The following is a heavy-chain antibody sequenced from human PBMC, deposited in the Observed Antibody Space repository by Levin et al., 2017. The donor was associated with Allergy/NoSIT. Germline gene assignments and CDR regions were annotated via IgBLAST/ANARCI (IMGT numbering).Heavy chain of an antibody. D-gene: IGHD1-26*01. V-gene: IGHV3-15*01. Sequence: GESLKISCAASGFTFSNAWMSWVRQAPGKGLEWVGRIKSKTDGGTTDYAAPVKGRFTISRDDSKNTLYLQMNSLKTEDTAVYYCTTYSGSYPPYYFDYWGQGTLVTVSS. CDR3: TTYSGSYPPYYFDY. CDR1: GFTFSNAW. J-gene: IGHJ4*02. CDR2: IKSKTDGGTT.